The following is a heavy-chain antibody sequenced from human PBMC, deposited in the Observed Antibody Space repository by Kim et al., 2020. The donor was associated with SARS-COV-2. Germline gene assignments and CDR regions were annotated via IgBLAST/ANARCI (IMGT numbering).Heavy chain of an antibody. J-gene: IGHJ4*02. CDR3: ARGAPTTVVRD. D-gene: IGHD4-17*01. Sequence: TNYAQKLQGRVTMTTDTSTSTAYMELRSLRSDDTAVYYCARGAPTTVVRDWGQGTLVTVSS. V-gene: IGHV1-18*01. CDR2: T.